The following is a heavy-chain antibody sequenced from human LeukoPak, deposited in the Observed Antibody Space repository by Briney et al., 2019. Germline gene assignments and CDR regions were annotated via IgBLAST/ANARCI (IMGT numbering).Heavy chain of an antibody. Sequence: GGSLRLSCAASGFTFSSYHINWVRQAPGKGLEWVSSISSNSDYIYYADSVKGRFTISRDNAKNSLYLQMNSLRAEDTAVYYCAKTHSYGHSVDYFDYWGQGTLVTVSS. D-gene: IGHD5-18*01. CDR1: GFTFSSYH. CDR3: AKTHSYGHSVDYFDY. CDR2: ISSNSDYI. J-gene: IGHJ4*02. V-gene: IGHV3-21*04.